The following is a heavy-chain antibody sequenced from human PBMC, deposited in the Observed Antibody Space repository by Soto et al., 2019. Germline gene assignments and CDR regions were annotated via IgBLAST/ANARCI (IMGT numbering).Heavy chain of an antibody. CDR1: GGSISSSSYY. J-gene: IGHJ5*02. D-gene: IGHD2-2*02. CDR3: ARHSLPFLVVPAAIDNWFDP. V-gene: IGHV4-39*01. CDR2: IYYSGST. Sequence: KPSETLSLTCTVSGGSISSSSYYWGWIRQPPGKGLEWIGSIYYSGSTYYNPSLKSRVTISVDTSKNQFSLKLSSVTAADTAVYYCARHSLPFLVVPAAIDNWFDPWGQGTLVTVSS.